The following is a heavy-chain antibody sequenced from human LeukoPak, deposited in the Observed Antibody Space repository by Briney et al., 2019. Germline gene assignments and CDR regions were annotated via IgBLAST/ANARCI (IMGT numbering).Heavy chain of an antibody. Sequence: LRLSCAASGFTVSSNYMSWVRQPPGKALEWLARIDWDKDAFISESLKTRLTISKDTSKNQVVLTMSNIDPMDTATYYCVRGGYSGYFYYYGMDVWGQGTTVIVSS. D-gene: IGHD5-12*01. J-gene: IGHJ6*02. CDR3: VRGGYSGYFYYYGMDV. V-gene: IGHV2-70*16. CDR1: GFTVSSNY. CDR2: IDWDKDA.